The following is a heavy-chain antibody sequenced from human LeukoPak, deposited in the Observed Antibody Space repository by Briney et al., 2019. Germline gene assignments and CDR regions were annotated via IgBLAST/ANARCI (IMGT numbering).Heavy chain of an antibody. CDR1: GYTFTGYY. V-gene: IGHV1-2*02. CDR3: ARARDSGGGFDY. D-gene: IGHD2-15*01. CDR2: INPNSGGT. Sequence: VTVKVSCKASGYTFTGYYMHWVRQAPGQGLEWMGWINPNSGGTNYAQKFQGRVTMTRDTSISTAYMELSRLRSDDTAVYYCARARDSGGGFDYWGQGTLVTVAS. J-gene: IGHJ4*02.